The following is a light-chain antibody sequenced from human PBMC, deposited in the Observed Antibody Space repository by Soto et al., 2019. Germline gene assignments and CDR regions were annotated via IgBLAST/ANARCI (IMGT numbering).Light chain of an antibody. CDR1: QGISSN. CDR2: AAS. CDR3: QQRSNWPLT. Sequence: DIQLTQSPSFLSASVGDRVTITCRASQGISSNLAWYQQKPGKAPKLLIYAASTLQSGVPSRFSGSGSGTDFTLTISSLEPEDFAVYYCQQRSNWPLTFGGGTKVDIK. J-gene: IGKJ4*01. V-gene: IGKV1-9*01.